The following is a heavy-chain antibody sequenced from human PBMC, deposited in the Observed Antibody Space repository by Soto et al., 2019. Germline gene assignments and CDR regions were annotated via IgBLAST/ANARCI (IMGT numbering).Heavy chain of an antibody. J-gene: IGHJ4*02. V-gene: IGHV5-51*01. CDR3: ARLVEVVGATAEDY. CDR1: GYSFTSYW. D-gene: IGHD1-26*01. CDR2: IYPGDSDT. Sequence: GESLKISCKGSGYSFTSYWIGWVRQMPGKGLEWMGIIYPGDSDTRYSPSFQGQVTISADKSISTAYLEWSSLKASDTAMYYGARLVEVVGATAEDYWGQGTLSSVSS.